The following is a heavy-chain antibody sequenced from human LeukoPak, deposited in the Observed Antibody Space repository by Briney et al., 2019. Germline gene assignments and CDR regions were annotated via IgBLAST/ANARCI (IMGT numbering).Heavy chain of an antibody. V-gene: IGHV3-48*03. CDR1: EFTFTSYE. CDR2: ISSSGNTI. Sequence: GGSLRLSCAASEFTFTSYELNWVRQAPGKGLEWVSYISSSGNTISYADSVKGRFTISRDNSKNTLFLQMNSLRAEDTAVYYCAREIFNGFGIWGQGTMVTVSS. CDR3: AREIFNGFGI. J-gene: IGHJ3*02.